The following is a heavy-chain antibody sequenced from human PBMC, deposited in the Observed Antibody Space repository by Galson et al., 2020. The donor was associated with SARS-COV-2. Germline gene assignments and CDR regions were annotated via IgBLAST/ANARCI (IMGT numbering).Heavy chain of an antibody. CDR2: ISSSSSYI. D-gene: IGHD2-2*02. CDR3: ARDPWYCSSTSCYKSYYMDV. Sequence: GGSLRLSCAASGFTFSSYSMNWVRQAPGKGLEWVLSISSSSSYIYYADSVKGRFTISRDNAKNSLYLQMNSLRAEDTAVYYCARDPWYCSSTSCYKSYYMDVWGKGTTVTVSS. CDR1: GFTFSSYS. J-gene: IGHJ6*03. V-gene: IGHV3-21*01.